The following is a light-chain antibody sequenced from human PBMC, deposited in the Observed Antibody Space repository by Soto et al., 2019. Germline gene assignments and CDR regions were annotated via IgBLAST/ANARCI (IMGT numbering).Light chain of an antibody. CDR2: DAS. Sequence: EIVLTHSPSTLSLSPGERATLSCRASQGVSSYLAWYQQKPGQAPRLLIYDASNRATGIPARFSGSGSGTHFTLPISSLDPEDFAVYYCQQLSNWPSLTFGAGTKVDI. V-gene: IGKV3-11*01. CDR1: QGVSSY. CDR3: QQLSNWPSLT. J-gene: IGKJ4*01.